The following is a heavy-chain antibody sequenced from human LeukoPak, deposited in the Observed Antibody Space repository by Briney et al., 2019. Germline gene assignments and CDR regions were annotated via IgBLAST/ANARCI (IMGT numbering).Heavy chain of an antibody. V-gene: IGHV3-23*01. J-gene: IGHJ4*02. CDR3: ATLTTTQTYFNY. CDR1: ASTFSTSP. D-gene: IGHD1-14*01. CDR2: ISGSGGRT. Sequence: GGSLRLSCAASASTFSTSPLSWVRQAPGKGLEWVSLISGSGGRTYYADSVKGRFTVSRDRNTLYLQMNSLRAEDTAVYYCATLTTTQTYFNYWGQGTLVTVSS.